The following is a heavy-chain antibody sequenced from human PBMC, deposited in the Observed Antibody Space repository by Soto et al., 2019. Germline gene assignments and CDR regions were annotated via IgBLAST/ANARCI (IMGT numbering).Heavy chain of an antibody. CDR2: IIPIFGTA. CDR3: ARAPGYCSSTSCSVFDP. D-gene: IGHD2-2*03. CDR1: GGTFSSYA. J-gene: IGHJ5*02. Sequence: QVQLVQSGAEVKKPGSSVKVSCKASGGTFSSYAISWVRQAPGQVLEWMGGIIPIFGTANYAQKFQGRVTITADESTSTAYMELSSLRSEDTAVYYCARAPGYCSSTSCSVFDPWGQGTLVTVSS. V-gene: IGHV1-69*01.